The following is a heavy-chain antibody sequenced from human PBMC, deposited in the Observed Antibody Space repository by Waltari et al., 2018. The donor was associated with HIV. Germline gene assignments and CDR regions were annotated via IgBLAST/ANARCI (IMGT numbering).Heavy chain of an antibody. CDR1: GGSISSSSYY. CDR3: ARHCLQKGWLPQLKYYYGMDV. D-gene: IGHD1-1*01. Sequence: QQQLQESGPGLVKPSETLSLTCTVSGGSISSSSYYWPWLRQSPGKGLEWFGSLVHGGFTYYGPALRSRATVAGGMCANRFSLKWTSVTATDTDVDFCARHCLQKGWLPQLKYYYGMDVWGQGTTVIVSS. CDR2: LVHGGFT. V-gene: IGHV4-39*01. J-gene: IGHJ6*02.